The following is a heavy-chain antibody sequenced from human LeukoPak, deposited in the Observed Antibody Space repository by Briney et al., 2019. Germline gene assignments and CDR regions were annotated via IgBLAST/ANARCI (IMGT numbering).Heavy chain of an antibody. J-gene: IGHJ6*02. D-gene: IGHD3-3*01. V-gene: IGHV1-46*01. CDR2: INPSGGST. Sequence: ASVKVSCKASGYTFTSYYMHWVRQAPGQGLEWMGIINPSGGSTSYAQKFQGRVTMTRDTSTSTAYMELRSLRSDDTAVYYCARDRSVTIFGVVIIPPFDYYYYGMDVWGQGTTVTVSS. CDR1: GYTFTSYY. CDR3: ARDRSVTIFGVVIIPPFDYYYYGMDV.